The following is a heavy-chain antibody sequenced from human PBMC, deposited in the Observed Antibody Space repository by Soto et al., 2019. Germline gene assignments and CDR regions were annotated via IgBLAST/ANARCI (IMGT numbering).Heavy chain of an antibody. CDR1: GFTFSSYG. D-gene: IGHD2-8*01. CDR3: AKDLDSSMVYAIVWFDNWFDP. V-gene: IGHV3-30*18. CDR2: ISYDGSNK. Sequence: GGSLRLSCAASGFTFSSYGMHWVRQAPGKGLEWVAVISYDGSNKYYADSVKGRFTISRDNSKNTLYLQMNSLRAEDTAVYYCAKDLDSSMVYAIVWFDNWFDPWGQGTLVTVSS. J-gene: IGHJ5*02.